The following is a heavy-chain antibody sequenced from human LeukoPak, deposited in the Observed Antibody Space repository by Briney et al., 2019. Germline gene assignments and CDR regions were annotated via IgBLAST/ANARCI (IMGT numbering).Heavy chain of an antibody. D-gene: IGHD6-13*01. Sequence: GGSLRLSCVVSGFTFSSYWMSWVRQAPGKGLEWVANIKQDGSEKYYVDSVKGRFTISRDNAKNSLYLQMNSLRVEDTAVYYCARDFADSYKIAAATGKGLVVSYYFDYWGQGTLVTVSS. CDR3: ARDFADSYKIAAATGKGLVVSYYFDY. V-gene: IGHV3-7*03. CDR1: GFTFSSYW. J-gene: IGHJ4*02. CDR2: IKQDGSEK.